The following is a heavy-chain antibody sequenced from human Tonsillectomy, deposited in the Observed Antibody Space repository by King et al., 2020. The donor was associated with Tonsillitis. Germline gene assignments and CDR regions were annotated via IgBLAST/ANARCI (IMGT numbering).Heavy chain of an antibody. CDR1: GFTFSNYW. V-gene: IGHV3-7*03. J-gene: IGHJ4*02. CDR3: ARDPHLGAFWSIDFDQ. Sequence: EVQLVESGGGLVQPGGSLRLSCVTSGFTFSNYWMGWVRQAPGKGLEWVANITHDGSEKHYMDSVKGRFTTSRDNAKNSVFLQMNSLRAEDTAVYYCARDPHLGAFWSIDFDQWGQGTLVTVSS. D-gene: IGHD3-3*01. CDR2: ITHDGSEK.